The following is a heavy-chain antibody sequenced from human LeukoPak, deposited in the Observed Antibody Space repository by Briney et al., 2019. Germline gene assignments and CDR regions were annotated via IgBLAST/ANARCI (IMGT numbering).Heavy chain of an antibody. D-gene: IGHD3-10*01. J-gene: IGHJ4*02. V-gene: IGHV3-66*01. CDR2: IHTDGST. CDR3: ARGYSGSYLGLDY. CDR1: GFSVSNNY. Sequence: GGSLRLSCAASGFSVSNNYMNWVRQAPGKGLEWVSVIHTDGSTYSSDSVKGRFTISRDNSKNTLYLQMNSLRAEDTAVYYCARGYSGSYLGLDYWGQGTLVTVSS.